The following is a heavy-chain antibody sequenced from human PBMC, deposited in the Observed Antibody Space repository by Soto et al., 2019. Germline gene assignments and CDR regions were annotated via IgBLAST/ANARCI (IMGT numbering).Heavy chain of an antibody. CDR3: ARAGGYSGYDYPYYFDY. J-gene: IGHJ4*02. CDR2: IYYSGST. Sequence: QVQLQESGPGLVKPSQTLPLTCTVSGGSISSGGYYWSWIRQHPGKGLEWIGYIYYSGSTYYNPSLKSRVTISVDTSKNQFSLKLSSVTAADTAVYYCARAGGYSGYDYPYYFDYWGQGTLVTVSS. CDR1: GGSISSGGYY. V-gene: IGHV4-31*03. D-gene: IGHD5-12*01.